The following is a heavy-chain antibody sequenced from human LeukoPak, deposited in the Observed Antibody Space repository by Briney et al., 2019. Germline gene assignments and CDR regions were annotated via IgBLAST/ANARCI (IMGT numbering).Heavy chain of an antibody. Sequence: SVKVSCKASGGTFSSYAISWVRQAPGQGLEWMGGIIPIFGTANYAQKFQGRVTITADESTSTAYMELSSLRSEDTAVYYCARVSGYRQLVPDYYYMDVWGKGTTVTASS. D-gene: IGHD6-6*01. V-gene: IGHV1-69*13. CDR2: IIPIFGTA. CDR1: GGTFSSYA. J-gene: IGHJ6*03. CDR3: ARVSGYRQLVPDYYYMDV.